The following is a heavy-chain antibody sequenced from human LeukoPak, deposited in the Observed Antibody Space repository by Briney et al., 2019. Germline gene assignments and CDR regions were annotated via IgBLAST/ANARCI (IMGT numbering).Heavy chain of an antibody. D-gene: IGHD4-17*01. CDR1: GYTFTGYY. J-gene: IGHJ3*02. CDR3: ARQTTVTRGGAFDI. V-gene: IGHV1-2*02. CDR2: INPNSGGT. Sequence: ASVKVSCKASGYTFTGYYMHWVRQAPGQGLEWMGWINPNSGGTNYAQKFQGRVTMTRDTSISTAYMELSRLRSGDTAVYYCARQTTVTRGGAFDIWGQGTMVTVSS.